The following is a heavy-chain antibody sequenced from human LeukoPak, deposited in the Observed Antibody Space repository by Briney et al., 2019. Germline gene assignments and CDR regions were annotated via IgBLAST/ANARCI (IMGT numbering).Heavy chain of an antibody. CDR3: ARVRRDGYNLIDY. Sequence: SETLSLTCAVYGVSFSGYYWSWIRQPPGKGLEWIGEINHSGSTNYNPSLKSRVTISVDTSKNQSSLKLSSVTAADTAVYYCARVRRDGYNLIDYWGQGTLVTVSS. V-gene: IGHV4-34*01. CDR1: GVSFSGYY. D-gene: IGHD5-24*01. CDR2: INHSGST. J-gene: IGHJ4*02.